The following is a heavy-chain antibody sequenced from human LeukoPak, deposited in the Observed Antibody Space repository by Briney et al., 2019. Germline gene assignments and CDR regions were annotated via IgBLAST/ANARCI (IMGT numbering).Heavy chain of an antibody. CDR3: ARGMGAAVTYYYYYYMDV. D-gene: IGHD6-13*01. J-gene: IGHJ6*03. CDR1: GGSISSYY. V-gene: IGHV4-4*07. CDR2: IYTSGST. Sequence: SETLSLTCTVSGGSISSYYWSWIRQPAGKGLEWIWRIYTSGSTNYNPSLKSRVTMSVDTSKNQFSLKLSSVTAADTAVYYCARGMGAAVTYYYYYYMDVWGKGTTVTISS.